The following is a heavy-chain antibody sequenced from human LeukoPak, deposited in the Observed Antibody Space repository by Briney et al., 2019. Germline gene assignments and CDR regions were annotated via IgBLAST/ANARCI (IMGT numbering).Heavy chain of an antibody. D-gene: IGHD2-2*01. CDR2: ISYDGSNK. V-gene: IGHV3-30-3*01. CDR1: GFTFSGYP. CDR3: ARDEGYCSRTSCYGASKSMDV. J-gene: IGHJ6*02. Sequence: GKSLRLSCAASGFTFSGYPIHWVRQAPGKGLEWVAVISYDGSNKYYADSVKGRFTISRDNSKNTLYLQMNSLRAEDTAVYYCARDEGYCSRTSCYGASKSMDVWGQGTAVIVSS.